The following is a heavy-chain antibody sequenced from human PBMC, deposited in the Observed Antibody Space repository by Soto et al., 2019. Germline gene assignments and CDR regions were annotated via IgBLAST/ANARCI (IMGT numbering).Heavy chain of an antibody. V-gene: IGHV3-33*01. J-gene: IGHJ6*02. D-gene: IGHD1-1*01. CDR2: IWYDGSNE. CDR3: ARDQLTRVAHYYGMDV. Sequence: QVQLVESGGGVVQPGRSLRLSCAASGFIFSSYGMHWVRQTPGKGLEWVAVIWYDGSNEYYTDSVKGRFTISRDNSKNKLYLQMNSLRAEDTAVYYCARDQLTRVAHYYGMDVCGQGTTVTVSS. CDR1: GFIFSSYG.